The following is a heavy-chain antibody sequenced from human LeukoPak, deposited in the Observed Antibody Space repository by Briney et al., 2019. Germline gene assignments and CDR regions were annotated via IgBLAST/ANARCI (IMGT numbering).Heavy chain of an antibody. CDR1: GFTFSSYG. CDR2: ISYDGSNK. J-gene: IGHJ6*02. CDR3: ARNAHSMIVVDPDYGMDV. Sequence: GGSLRLSCAASGFTFSSYGMHWVRQAPGKGLEWVAVISYDGSNKYYADSVKGRFTISRDNSKNTLYLQMNSLRAEDTAVYYCARNAHSMIVVDPDYGMDVWGQGTTVTVSS. V-gene: IGHV3-30*03. D-gene: IGHD3-22*01.